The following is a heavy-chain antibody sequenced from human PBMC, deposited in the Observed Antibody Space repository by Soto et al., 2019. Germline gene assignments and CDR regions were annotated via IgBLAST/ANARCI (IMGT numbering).Heavy chain of an antibody. V-gene: IGHV4-31*03. CDR3: ARDWGYSYGYPAIYYYYGMDV. J-gene: IGHJ6*02. CDR1: GGSISSGGYY. D-gene: IGHD5-18*01. CDR2: IYYSGST. Sequence: NPSETLSLTCTVSGGSISSGGYYWSWIRQHPGKGLEWIGYIYYSGSTYYNPSLKSRVTISVDTSKNQFSLKLSSVTAADTAVYYCARDWGYSYGYPAIYYYYGMDVWGQGTTVTVSS.